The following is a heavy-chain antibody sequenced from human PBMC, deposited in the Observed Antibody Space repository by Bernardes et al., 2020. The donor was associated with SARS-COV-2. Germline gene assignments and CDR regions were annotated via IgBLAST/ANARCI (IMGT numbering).Heavy chain of an antibody. CDR3: ARDLGYCTNGVCSP. V-gene: IGHV3-74*01. CDR1: GFTFSSSC. CDR2: INTDGSST. J-gene: IGHJ5*02. D-gene: IGHD2-8*01. Sequence: GGSLRLSCAASGFTFSSSCMHWVRQLPGKGLVWVSRINTDGSSTSSADSVKGRFTISRDNDKNTLFLQMNSLRAEDTAMYDCARDLGYCTNGVCSPGGQGTLVTVSA.